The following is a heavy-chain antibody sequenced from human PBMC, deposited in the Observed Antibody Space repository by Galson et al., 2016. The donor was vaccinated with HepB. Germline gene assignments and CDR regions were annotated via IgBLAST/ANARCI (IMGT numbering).Heavy chain of an antibody. Sequence: SVKVSCKASGGSFSGHAITWVRQAPGQGLEWMGGIIHMFGTPDYAQRFQGRVTMSADESTSTAYMELGTLRSEDTAVYYCARVFRTGGPHYYCGTDVWGQGTTVTVSS. CDR1: GGSFSGHA. J-gene: IGHJ6*02. D-gene: IGHD2-8*02. CDR2: IIHMFGTP. CDR3: ARVFRTGGPHYYCGTDV. V-gene: IGHV1-69*13.